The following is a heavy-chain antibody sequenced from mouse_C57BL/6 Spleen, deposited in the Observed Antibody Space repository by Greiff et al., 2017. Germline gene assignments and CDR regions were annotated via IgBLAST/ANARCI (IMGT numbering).Heavy chain of an antibody. D-gene: IGHD1-1*01. J-gene: IGHJ2*01. CDR1: GFTFSDYG. CDR2: ISSGSSTL. Sequence: DVKLVESGGGLVKPGGSLKLSCAASGFTFSDYGMHWVRQAPEQGLEWVAYISSGSSTLYYADTVKGRFTISRDNAKNTLFLQMTSLRSEDTAMYYCARRYYGGDFDYWGQGTTLTVSS. CDR3: ARRYYGGDFDY. V-gene: IGHV5-17*01.